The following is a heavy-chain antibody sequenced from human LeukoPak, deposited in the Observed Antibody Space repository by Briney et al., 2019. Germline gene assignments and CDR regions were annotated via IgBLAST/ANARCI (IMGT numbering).Heavy chain of an antibody. V-gene: IGHV4-4*09. CDR1: GLTVSSNY. CDR2: IYTSVSS. D-gene: IGHD6-6*01. Sequence: GSLRLSCAASGLTVSSNYMSWVRQAPGTGLEWIGDIYTSVSSNYNPSLKSRVTISLDTSKNQFSLKLSSVTAADTAVYYCARRGSIAARSYYYYYMDVWGKGTTVTVSS. CDR3: ARRGSIAARSYYYYYMDV. J-gene: IGHJ6*03.